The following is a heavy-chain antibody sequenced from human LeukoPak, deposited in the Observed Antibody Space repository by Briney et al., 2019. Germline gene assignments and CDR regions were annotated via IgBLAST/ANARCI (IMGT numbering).Heavy chain of an antibody. Sequence: GGSLRLTCAASGFTFSNARMSWVRQAPGKGLEWGGRIKSKTDGGTTDYAAPVKGRFTISRDDSKSTLYLQMNSLKTEDTAVYYCTTDPNAYYDFWSGYSRFDPWGQGTLVTVSS. CDR2: IKSKTDGGTT. D-gene: IGHD3-3*01. CDR3: TTDPNAYYDFWSGYSRFDP. J-gene: IGHJ5*02. V-gene: IGHV3-15*01. CDR1: GFTFSNAR.